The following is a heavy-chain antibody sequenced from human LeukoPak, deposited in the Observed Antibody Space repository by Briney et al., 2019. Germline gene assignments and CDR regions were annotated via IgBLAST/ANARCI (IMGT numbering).Heavy chain of an antibody. CDR2: ISAYNGNT. Sequence: GASVKVSCKASGYTFTSYGISWVRQAPGQGLEWMGWISAYNGNTNYAQKLQGRVTMTTDTSTSTAYMELRSLGSDDTAVYYCARDGNLYYDFWSGYSNWFDPWGQGTLVTVSS. CDR1: GYTFTSYG. D-gene: IGHD3-3*01. CDR3: ARDGNLYYDFWSGYSNWFDP. J-gene: IGHJ5*02. V-gene: IGHV1-18*01.